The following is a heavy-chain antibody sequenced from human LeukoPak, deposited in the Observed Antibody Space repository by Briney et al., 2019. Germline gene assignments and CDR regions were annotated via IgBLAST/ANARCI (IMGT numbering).Heavy chain of an antibody. J-gene: IGHJ5*02. Sequence: PSETLSLTCTVSGGSISSSSYYWGWIRQPPGKGLEWIGSIYYSGSTYYNPSLKSRVTISVDTSKNQFSLKLTSVNAADTAVYNCARQGSGSYYLDWFDPWGQGTLVTVSS. CDR3: ARQGSGSYYLDWFDP. CDR2: IYYSGST. V-gene: IGHV4-39*01. CDR1: GGSISSSSYY. D-gene: IGHD1-26*01.